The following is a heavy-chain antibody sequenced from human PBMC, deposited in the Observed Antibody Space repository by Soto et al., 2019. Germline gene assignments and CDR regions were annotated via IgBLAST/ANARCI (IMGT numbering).Heavy chain of an antibody. J-gene: IGHJ4*02. V-gene: IGHV1-3*01. Sequence: ASVKVSCKASGYTFTNYAIHWVRQAPGQRLEWTGWINAGNGNTKYSQKFQDRDTITRDTSASTVYMALSSLRFEDTAVYYCAREQQLDTGNFDYWGQGTLVTVSS. CDR2: INAGNGNT. CDR3: AREQQLDTGNFDY. D-gene: IGHD1-1*01. CDR1: GYTFTNYA.